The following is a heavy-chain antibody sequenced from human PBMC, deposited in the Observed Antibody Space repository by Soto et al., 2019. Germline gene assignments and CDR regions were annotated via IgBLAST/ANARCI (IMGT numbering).Heavy chain of an antibody. Sequence: EVQLVESGGGLVKPGGSLRLSCVVSGFTFSSYSMNWVRQAPGKGLEWVSSISSSTSYIYYADSVKGRFTISRDNAKNSLYLQMNSLRADDTAVYYCVRKGYGDYGGMDVWGQGTTVTVSS. D-gene: IGHD4-17*01. V-gene: IGHV3-21*01. CDR1: GFTFSSYS. J-gene: IGHJ6*02. CDR2: ISSSTSYI. CDR3: VRKGYGDYGGMDV.